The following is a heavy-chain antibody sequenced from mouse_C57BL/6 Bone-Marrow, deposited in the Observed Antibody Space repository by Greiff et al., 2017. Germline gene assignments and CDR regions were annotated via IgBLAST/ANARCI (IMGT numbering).Heavy chain of an antibody. J-gene: IGHJ3*01. CDR1: GYTFTNYW. CDR3: ARTFYYVSGAGFAY. Sequence: VQLVESGAELVRPGTSVKMSCKASGYTFTNYWIGWAKQRPGHGLEWIGDIYPGGGYTYYNEKFKGKATLTADKSSSTAYMLFSSLSSEDSAIYYCARTFYYVSGAGFAYWGQGTLVTVSA. CDR2: IYPGGGYT. V-gene: IGHV1-63*01. D-gene: IGHD2-1*01.